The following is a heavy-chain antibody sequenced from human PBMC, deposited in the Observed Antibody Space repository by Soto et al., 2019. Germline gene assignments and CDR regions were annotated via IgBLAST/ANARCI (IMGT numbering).Heavy chain of an antibody. CDR3: AKSVAILAYCGGDCYELIDY. D-gene: IGHD2-21*02. Sequence: GGSLRLSCAASGFTFSSYAMSWVRQAPGKGLEWVSAISGSGGSTYYADSVKGRFTISRDNSKNTLYLQMNSLRAEDTAVYYCAKSVAILAYCGGDCYELIDYWGQGTLVTVSS. V-gene: IGHV3-23*01. CDR1: GFTFSSYA. CDR2: ISGSGGST. J-gene: IGHJ4*02.